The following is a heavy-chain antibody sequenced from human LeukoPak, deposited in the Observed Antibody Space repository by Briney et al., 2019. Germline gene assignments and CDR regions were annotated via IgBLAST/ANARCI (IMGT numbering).Heavy chain of an antibody. J-gene: IGHJ5*02. CDR1: GYTFTSYW. CDR3: ARQFAAGRFDP. CDR2: TYPGDSDT. D-gene: IGHD6-13*01. Sequence: GESLKISCQGSGYTFTSYWIAWVRQMPGKGLEWMGITYPGDSDTRYSPSFQGQVTISADKSISTAYLQWSSLKASDTAMYYCARQFAAGRFDPWGQGTLVTVSS. V-gene: IGHV5-51*01.